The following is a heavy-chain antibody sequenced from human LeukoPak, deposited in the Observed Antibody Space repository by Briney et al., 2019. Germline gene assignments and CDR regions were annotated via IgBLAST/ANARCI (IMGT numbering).Heavy chain of an antibody. CDR2: IKSKVNGGTA. CDR1: GVTFSIYS. J-gene: IGHJ3*02. D-gene: IGHD5-18*01. CDR3: TTEGYSYGYHAFDI. V-gene: IGHV3-15*01. Sequence: GGSLRLSCAASGVTFSIYSLNWVRQAPGKGLEWVGRIKSKVNGGTADYAATVKARFTISRDDSKNTLYLQMNGLKTEDTAVYYCTTEGYSYGYHAFDIWGQGQWSPSLQ.